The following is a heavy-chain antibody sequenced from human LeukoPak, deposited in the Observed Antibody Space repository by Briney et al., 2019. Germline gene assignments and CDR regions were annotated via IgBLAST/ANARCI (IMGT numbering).Heavy chain of an antibody. CDR2: TYYRSKWYN. CDR3: AREQDSDGHGR. Sequence: SQTLSLTCAISGDSVSSHSAAWHWIRRSPSRGLEWLGRTYYRSKWYNDYAVSVKSRITINPDTSKNQFSLQLNSVTPEDTAVYYCAREQDSDGHGRWGQGTLVTVSS. J-gene: IGHJ4*02. D-gene: IGHD5-24*01. V-gene: IGHV6-1*01. CDR1: GDSVSSHSAA.